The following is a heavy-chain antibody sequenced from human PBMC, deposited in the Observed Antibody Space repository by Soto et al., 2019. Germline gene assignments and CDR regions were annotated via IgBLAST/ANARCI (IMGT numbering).Heavy chain of an antibody. D-gene: IGHD1-7*01. J-gene: IGHJ4*02. CDR2: IYYSGST. CDR3: ATFNWNYGKFDY. CDR1: GGSISSYY. Sequence: SETLSLTCTVSGGSISSYYWSWIRQPPGKGLEWIGYIYYSGSTNYNPSLKSRVTISVDTSKNQFSLKLSSVTAADTAVYYCATFNWNYGKFDYWGQGTLVTVSS. V-gene: IGHV4-59*08.